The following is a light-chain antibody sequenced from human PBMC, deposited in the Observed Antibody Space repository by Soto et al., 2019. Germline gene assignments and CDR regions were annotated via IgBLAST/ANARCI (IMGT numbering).Light chain of an antibody. J-gene: IGKJ5*01. V-gene: IGKV4-1*01. CDR1: QSVLYSSNNKNY. CDR2: WAS. CDR3: QQYYSTPPVT. Sequence: DIVMTQSPDSLAVSLGERATINCKSSQSVLYSSNNKNYLAWYQQKPVQPPKLLIYWASTRESGVPDRFSGSGSGTDLTLTISSLQAEDVAVYYCQQYYSTPPVTFGQGTRLEIK.